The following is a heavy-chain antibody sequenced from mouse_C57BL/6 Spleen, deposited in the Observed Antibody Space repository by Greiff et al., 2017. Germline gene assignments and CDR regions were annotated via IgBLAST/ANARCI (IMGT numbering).Heavy chain of an antibody. V-gene: IGHV1-50*01. CDR1: GYTFTSYW. D-gene: IGHD2-4*01. J-gene: IGHJ1*03. CDR2: IDPSDSYT. Sequence: VQLKQPGAELVKPGASVKLSCKASGYTFTSYWMQWVKQRPGQGLEWIGEIDPSDSYTNYNQKFKGKATLTVDTSSSTAYMQLSSLTSEDSAVYYCARMITTNFDVWGTGTTVTVSS. CDR3: ARMITTNFDV.